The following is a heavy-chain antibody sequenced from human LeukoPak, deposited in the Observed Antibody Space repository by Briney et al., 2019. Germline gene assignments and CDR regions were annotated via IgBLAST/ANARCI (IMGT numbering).Heavy chain of an antibody. J-gene: IGHJ3*02. CDR2: TYYRSKWYN. D-gene: IGHD1-26*01. V-gene: IGHV6-1*01. CDR1: GDSVSSNSAL. CDR3: ARLGLGGAFDI. Sequence: SQTLSVTCAISGDSVSSNSALWNWIRQSPSRGLEWLGRTYYRSKWYNDYAVSVKSRITIEPDTSKNQFSLQLNSATPEDTAVYYCARLGLGGAFDIWGQGTMVTVSS.